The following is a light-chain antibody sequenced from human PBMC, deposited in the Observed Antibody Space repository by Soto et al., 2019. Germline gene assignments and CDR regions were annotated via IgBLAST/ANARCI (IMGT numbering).Light chain of an antibody. J-gene: IGLJ2*01. CDR2: DNS. Sequence: SVLTQPPSMSAAPGQKVTLSCSGSSFNVGSNYVSWYQQLPGTAPKLLIYDNSRRPSGIPDRISGSKSGTSATLGITGLQTGDEADYYCGTWDDSLNAGVFGGGTKVTVL. V-gene: IGLV1-51*01. CDR1: SFNVGSNY. CDR3: GTWDDSLNAGV.